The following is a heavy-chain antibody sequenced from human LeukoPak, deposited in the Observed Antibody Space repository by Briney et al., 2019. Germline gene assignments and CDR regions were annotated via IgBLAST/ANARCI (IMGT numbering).Heavy chain of an antibody. J-gene: IGHJ5*02. V-gene: IGHV4-39*01. CDR3: ARHGGDTALRFLEWLFRGQNWFDP. CDR2: IYYSGRT. D-gene: IGHD3-3*01. Sequence: SETLSLTCTVSGGSISSYYWGWIRQPPGKGLEWIGSIYYSGRTYYNPSLKSRVTISVDTSKNQFSLKLSSVTAADTAVYYCARHGGDTALRFLEWLFRGQNWFDPWGQGTLVTVSS. CDR1: GGSISSYY.